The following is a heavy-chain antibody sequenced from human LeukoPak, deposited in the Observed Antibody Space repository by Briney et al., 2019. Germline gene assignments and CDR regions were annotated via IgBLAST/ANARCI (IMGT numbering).Heavy chain of an antibody. CDR3: ARDLGWLLAFDI. J-gene: IGHJ3*02. CDR2: IYTSGST. D-gene: IGHD3-3*01. V-gene: IGHV4-61*02. CDR1: GGSISSGSYY. Sequence: SETLSLTCTVSGGSISSGSYYWSWIRQPAGKGLEWIGRIYTSGSTDYNPSLKSRVTISVDTSKNQFSLKLSSVTAADTAVYYCARDLGWLLAFDIWGQGTMVTVSS.